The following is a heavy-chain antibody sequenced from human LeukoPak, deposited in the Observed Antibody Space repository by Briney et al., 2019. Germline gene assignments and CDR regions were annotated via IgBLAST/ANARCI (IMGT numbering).Heavy chain of an antibody. D-gene: IGHD6-19*01. CDR2: ISDNGGTT. Sequence: GGSLRLSCAASGFTFSSYPMHWVRQAAGKGLEYVSVISDNGGTTYYANSVKGRFTIFRDNSKNTLYLQMGSLRAEDMAVYYCARDSGWYLGMDAWGQGTTVTVSS. J-gene: IGHJ6*02. V-gene: IGHV3-64*01. CDR3: ARDSGWYLGMDA. CDR1: GFTFSSYP.